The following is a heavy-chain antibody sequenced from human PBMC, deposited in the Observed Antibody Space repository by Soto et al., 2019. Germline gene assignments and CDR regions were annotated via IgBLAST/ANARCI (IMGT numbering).Heavy chain of an antibody. V-gene: IGHV3-53*02. Sequence: ELQLVETGGGLIQTGGSLRLSCAASGFSISSNYIAWVRQPPGKGLEWVSTTFSGGNTESAASVKGRCSISRDNYKNTLYLQMDNLRVEDTAVYYCARKPPSAIQGWAFGMDVWGQGTTVSVSS. D-gene: IGHD2-21*01. CDR2: TFSGGNT. CDR1: GFSISSNY. J-gene: IGHJ6*02. CDR3: ARKPPSAIQGWAFGMDV.